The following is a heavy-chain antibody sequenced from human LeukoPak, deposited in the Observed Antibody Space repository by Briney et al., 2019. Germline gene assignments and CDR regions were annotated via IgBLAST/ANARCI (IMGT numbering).Heavy chain of an antibody. J-gene: IGHJ4*02. Sequence: SETLSLTCTVSGYSISSGYYWGWIRQPPGKGLEWIGSIYHSGSTYYNPSLKSRVTISVDTSKNQFSLKLSSVTAADTAVYYCAGRNYYDSSGYYSGPDYWGQGTLVTVSS. CDR2: IYHSGST. V-gene: IGHV4-38-2*02. D-gene: IGHD3-22*01. CDR1: GYSISSGYY. CDR3: AGRNYYDSSGYYSGPDY.